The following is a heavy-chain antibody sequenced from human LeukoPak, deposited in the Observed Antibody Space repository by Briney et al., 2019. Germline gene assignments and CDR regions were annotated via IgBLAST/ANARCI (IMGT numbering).Heavy chain of an antibody. CDR1: GFTFSDYY. V-gene: IGHV3-11*04. CDR3: ARDPSFGYRSSWYDY. CDR2: ISSSGSTI. J-gene: IGHJ4*02. D-gene: IGHD6-13*01. Sequence: GGSLRLSCAASGFTFSDYYMSWIRQAPGKGLEWVSYISSSGSTIYYADSVKGRFTISRDNAKNSLYLQMNSLRAEDTAVYYCARDPSFGYRSSWYDYWGQGTLVTVSS.